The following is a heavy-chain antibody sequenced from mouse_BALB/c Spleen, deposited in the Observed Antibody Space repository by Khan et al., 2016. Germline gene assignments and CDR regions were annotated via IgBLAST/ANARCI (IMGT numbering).Heavy chain of an antibody. CDR3: ARHEGSTMSTTDDFNY. J-gene: IGHJ2*01. D-gene: IGHD2-4*01. CDR2: FYPGSGSI. Sequence: QVQLQQSGAELVKPGASVKLSCKASGYTFTEYIIHWVKQRSGQGLEWIGWFYPGSGSIKYNENFKDKATLTADKSSSTVYMELSRLTSEDAAVYFCARHEGSTMSTTDDFNYWGQGTTLTVSA. V-gene: IGHV1-62-2*01. CDR1: GYTFTEYI.